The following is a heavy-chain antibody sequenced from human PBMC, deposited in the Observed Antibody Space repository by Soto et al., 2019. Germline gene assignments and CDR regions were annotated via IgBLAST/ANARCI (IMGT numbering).Heavy chain of an antibody. CDR1: GFTFSDYF. V-gene: IGHV3-11*01. Sequence: GGSLRLSCAASGFTFSDYFMSWIRQAPGKGLEWVSYISSSGSTTYYADSVRGRFTISRDNAKNSLYLQMNSLRADDTAVYYCAREFKGDIVVVAADRGSYFDYWGQGNLVTVSS. J-gene: IGHJ4*02. CDR3: AREFKGDIVVVAADRGSYFDY. CDR2: ISSSGSTT. D-gene: IGHD2-15*01.